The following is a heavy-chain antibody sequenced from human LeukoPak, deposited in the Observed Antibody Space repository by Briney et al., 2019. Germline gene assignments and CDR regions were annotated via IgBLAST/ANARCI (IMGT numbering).Heavy chain of an antibody. CDR3: ARGDGDYVPYDY. CDR2: IYHSGST. CDR1: GGSISSGGYS. V-gene: IGHV4-30-2*01. Sequence: PSQTLYLTCAVSGGSISSGGYSWSWIRQPPGKGLEWIGYIYHSGSTYYNPSLKSRVTISVDRSKNQFSLKLSSVTAADTAVYYCARGDGDYVPYDYWGQGTLVTVSS. J-gene: IGHJ4*02. D-gene: IGHD4-17*01.